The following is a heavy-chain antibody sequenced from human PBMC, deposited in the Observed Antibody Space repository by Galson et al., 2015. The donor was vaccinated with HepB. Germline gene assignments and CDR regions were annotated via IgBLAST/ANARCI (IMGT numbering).Heavy chain of an antibody. D-gene: IGHD3-3*01. V-gene: IGHV3-30*03. CDR3: AREIGLILEDPHADDTRCGMDV. CDR1: GFTFSSYG. Sequence: SLRLSCAASGFTFSSYGMHWVRQAPGKGLEWVAVISYDGSNKYYADSVKGRFTISRDNSKNTLYLQMNSLRAEDTAVYYCAREIGLILEDPHADDTRCGMDVWGKGTTVTVSS. CDR2: ISYDGSNK. J-gene: IGHJ6*03.